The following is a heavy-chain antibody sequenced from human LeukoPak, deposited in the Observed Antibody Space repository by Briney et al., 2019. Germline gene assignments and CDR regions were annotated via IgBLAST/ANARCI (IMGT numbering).Heavy chain of an antibody. J-gene: IGHJ4*02. V-gene: IGHV3-21*01. CDR3: ARAKPKNMVRGLIMRRESRYYFDY. CDR1: GFTFSSYS. CDR2: ISSSSSYI. D-gene: IGHD3-10*01. Sequence: GGSLRLSCAASGFTFSSYSMNWVRQAPGKGLEWVSSISSSSSYIYYADSVKGRFTISRDNAKNSLFLQMNSLRAEDTAVYYCARAKPKNMVRGLIMRRESRYYFDYWGQGTLVTVSS.